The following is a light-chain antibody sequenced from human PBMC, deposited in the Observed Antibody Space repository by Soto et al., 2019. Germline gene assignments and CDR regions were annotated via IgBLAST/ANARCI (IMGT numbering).Light chain of an antibody. CDR1: SSDVGAYNY. CDR2: DVS. J-gene: IGLJ1*01. Sequence: QSALTQPASVSGSPGQSITISCAGASSDVGAYNYVSWYQQHPGKAPKLMIYDVSNRPSGVSNRFSGSKSGNTASLTISGLQAEDEADYHCSSYTSSSTLYVFGTGNKLTVL. CDR3: SSYTSSSTLYV. V-gene: IGLV2-14*01.